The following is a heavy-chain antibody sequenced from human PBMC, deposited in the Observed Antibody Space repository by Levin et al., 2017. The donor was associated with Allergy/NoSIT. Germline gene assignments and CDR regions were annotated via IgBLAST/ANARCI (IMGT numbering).Heavy chain of an antibody. D-gene: IGHD1-26*01. CDR1: GGSFSGYY. J-gene: IGHJ4*02. V-gene: IGHV4-34*01. CDR2: INHSGST. CDR3: ARGRRGYRGNPPGDY. Sequence: SQTLSLTCAVYGGSFSGYYWSWIRQPPGKGLEWIGEINHSGSTNYNPSLKSRVTISVDTSKNQFSLKLSSVTAADTAVYYCARGRRGYRGNPPGDYWGQGTLVTVSS.